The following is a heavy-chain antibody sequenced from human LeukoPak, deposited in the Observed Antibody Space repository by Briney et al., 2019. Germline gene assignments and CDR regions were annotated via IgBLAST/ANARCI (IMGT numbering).Heavy chain of an antibody. Sequence: PSETLSLTCAVYGGSFSGYYWSWIRQPPGKGLEWIGEIYHSGSTNYNPSLKSRVTISVDKSKNQFSLKLSSVTAADTAVYYCARDISLLVVAGTGYYYGMDVWGQGTTITVSS. D-gene: IGHD6-19*01. CDR2: IYHSGST. V-gene: IGHV4-34*01. J-gene: IGHJ6*02. CDR1: GGSFSGYY. CDR3: ARDISLLVVAGTGYYYGMDV.